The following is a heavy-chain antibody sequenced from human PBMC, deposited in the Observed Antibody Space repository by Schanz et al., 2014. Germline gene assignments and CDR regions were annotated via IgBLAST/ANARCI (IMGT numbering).Heavy chain of an antibody. CDR3: ARDEGRYGYNLAFDI. V-gene: IGHV3-53*01. Sequence: EVQLVESGGGLIQPGGSLRLSCAVSGFTVSSNYMSWVRQAPGKGLEWVSTVYMSAASTRYADSVKGRFIISRDSSKNTLFLQMNSLRPEDTALYFCARDEGRYGYNLAFDIWGQGTLVTVS. CDR2: VYMSAAST. D-gene: IGHD5-12*01. J-gene: IGHJ3*02. CDR1: GFTVSSNY.